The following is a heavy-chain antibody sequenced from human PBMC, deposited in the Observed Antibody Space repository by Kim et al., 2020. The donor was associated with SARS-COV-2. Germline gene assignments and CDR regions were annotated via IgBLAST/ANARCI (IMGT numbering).Heavy chain of an antibody. J-gene: IGHJ4*02. CDR2: TA. V-gene: IGHV1-69*06. CDR3: ASGSSGWYRH. D-gene: IGHD6-19*01. Sequence: TANYEQKFQGRVTITADKSTSTAYMELSSLRSEDTAVYYCASGSSGWYRHWGQGTLVTVSS.